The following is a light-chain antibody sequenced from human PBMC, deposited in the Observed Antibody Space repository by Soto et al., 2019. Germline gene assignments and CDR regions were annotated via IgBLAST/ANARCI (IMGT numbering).Light chain of an antibody. Sequence: QSVLTQPPSVSGAPGQRVTSSCTGNSSNIGAGYDVHWYQQLPGTAPKLLIYGNSNRPSGVPDRFSGSKSGTSASLAITGLQAEDEADYYCQSYDSSLSGYVFGTGTKVTVL. CDR1: SSNIGAGYD. CDR2: GNS. V-gene: IGLV1-40*01. J-gene: IGLJ1*01. CDR3: QSYDSSLSGYV.